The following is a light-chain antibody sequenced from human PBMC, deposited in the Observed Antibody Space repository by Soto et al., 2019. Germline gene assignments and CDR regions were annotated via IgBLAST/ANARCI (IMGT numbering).Light chain of an antibody. J-gene: IGKJ1*01. V-gene: IGKV1-5*03. CDR3: QQYDTYPWT. CDR1: QSISSW. CDR2: KAS. Sequence: DIQMPQSPSTLSASVGDRVTITCRASQSISSWLAWYQQKPGKAPKLLVYKASTLESGVPSRFSGSGSGTEFTLTISSLQPDEFASVYGQQYDTYPWTFGPGTKVDIK.